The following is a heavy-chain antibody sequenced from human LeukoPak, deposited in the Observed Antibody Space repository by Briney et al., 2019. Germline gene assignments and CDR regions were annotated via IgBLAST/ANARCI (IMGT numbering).Heavy chain of an antibody. J-gene: IGHJ5*02. Sequence: SQTLSLTCTVSGDSISSGGYSWGWIRQPPGKGLEWIGYIYHIGYISQSGNIYQNPSLKSRVTISLDTSRNQFSLKLSSVTAADTAVYYCARSHLSFYDSSGYPRVWFDPWGQGTLVTVSS. CDR3: ARSHLSFYDSSGYPRVWFDP. V-gene: IGHV4-30-2*01. CDR1: GDSISSGGYS. CDR2: ISQSGNI. D-gene: IGHD3-22*01.